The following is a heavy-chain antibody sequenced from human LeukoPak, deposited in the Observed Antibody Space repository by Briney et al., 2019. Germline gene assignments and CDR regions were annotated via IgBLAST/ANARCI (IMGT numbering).Heavy chain of an antibody. V-gene: IGHV1-69*05. CDR1: GGTFSSYA. D-gene: IGHD6-6*01. CDR3: AKDSSSSDELSADYFDY. CDR2: IIPIFGTA. Sequence: ASVKVSCKASGGTFSSYAISWVRQAPGQGLEWMGGIIPIFGTANYAQKFQGRVTITTDESTSTAYMELSSLRSEDTAVYYCAKDSSSSDELSADYFDYWGQGILVTVSS. J-gene: IGHJ4*02.